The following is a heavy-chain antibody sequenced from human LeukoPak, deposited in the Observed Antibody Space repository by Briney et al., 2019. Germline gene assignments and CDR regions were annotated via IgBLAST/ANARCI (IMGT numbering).Heavy chain of an antibody. Sequence: SETLSLTCTVSGGSISSYYWSWIRQPPGKGLEWIGYIYYSGSTKYNPSLKSRVTISVDTSKNQFSLRLSSVTAADTAVYYCARQVGGYIYHYFDYWGQGTLVTVSS. V-gene: IGHV4-59*08. D-gene: IGHD5-18*01. J-gene: IGHJ4*02. CDR2: IYYSGST. CDR1: GGSISSYY. CDR3: ARQVGGYIYHYFDY.